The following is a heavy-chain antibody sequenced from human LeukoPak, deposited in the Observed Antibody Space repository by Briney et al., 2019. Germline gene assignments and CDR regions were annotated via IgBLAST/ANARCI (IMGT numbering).Heavy chain of an antibody. Sequence: GGSLRLSCAASGFTFSNYAMNWVRQAPGKRLEWVSSITGSGRDTYYAGSVKGRITISRDNSRNTLYLQMNSLRAEDTAVYYCAKGTHYYDSSGYPDSPWGQGTLVTVSS. CDR2: ITGSGRDT. J-gene: IGHJ5*02. V-gene: IGHV3-23*01. CDR3: AKGTHYYDSSGYPDSP. D-gene: IGHD3-22*01. CDR1: GFTFSNYA.